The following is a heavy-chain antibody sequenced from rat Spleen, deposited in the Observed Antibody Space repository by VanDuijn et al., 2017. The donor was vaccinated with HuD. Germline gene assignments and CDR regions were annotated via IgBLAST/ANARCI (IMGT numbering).Heavy chain of an antibody. Sequence: EVQLQESGPGLVKPSQSLSLTCSVTGYSITSNYWGWIRKFPGNKLEWMGYVNSAGSTTYNPSLKSRISITRDTSKNQFFLQVNSVTTEDTATYFCARWDYYSPRWYFDFWGPGTMVTVSS. CDR1: GYSITSNY. J-gene: IGHJ1*01. CDR2: VNSAGST. V-gene: IGHV3-3*01. D-gene: IGHD1-1*01. CDR3: ARWDYYSPRWYFDF.